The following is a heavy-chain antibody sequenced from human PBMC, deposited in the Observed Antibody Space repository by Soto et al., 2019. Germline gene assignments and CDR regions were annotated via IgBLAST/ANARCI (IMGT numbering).Heavy chain of an antibody. Sequence: QVQLVESGGGVVQPGRSLRLSCAASGFTFSSYGMHWVRQAPGKGLEWVAVISYDGSNKYYADSVKGRFTISRDNSKNPLYLQMNSLRAEDTAVFYCPGFTNIVVGVAFDLWGQGKMVPVSS. CDR1: GFTFSSYG. J-gene: IGHJ3*01. V-gene: IGHV3-30*03. CDR3: PGFTNIVVGVAFDL. D-gene: IGHD2-15*01. CDR2: ISYDGSNK.